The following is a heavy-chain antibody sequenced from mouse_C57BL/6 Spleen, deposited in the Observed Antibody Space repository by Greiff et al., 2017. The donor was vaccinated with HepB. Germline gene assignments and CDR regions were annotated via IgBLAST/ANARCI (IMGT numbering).Heavy chain of an antibody. J-gene: IGHJ1*03. D-gene: IGHD2-4*01. Sequence: EVQVVESGGGLVKPGGSLKLSCAASGFTFSDYGMHWVRQAPEKGLEWVAYISSGSSTIYYADTVKGRFTISRDNAKNTLFLQMTSLRSEATAMYYCARNYDSWYFDVWGTGTTVTVSS. CDR3: ARNYDSWYFDV. V-gene: IGHV5-17*01. CDR2: ISSGSSTI. CDR1: GFTFSDYG.